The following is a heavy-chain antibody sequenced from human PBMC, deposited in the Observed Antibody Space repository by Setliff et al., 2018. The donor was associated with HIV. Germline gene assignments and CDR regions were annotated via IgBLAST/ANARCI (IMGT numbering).Heavy chain of an antibody. Sequence: ETLSLTCTVSGDSISSYYWSWIRQPPGKGLECIGHLYHSGSTHYSPSLKSRVTMSVATSKNQFSLKLTAVTAADTAVYYCARVGGFFGEARPPPDYWGQGALVTVSS. CDR1: GDSISSYY. D-gene: IGHD3-10*01. J-gene: IGHJ4*02. CDR3: ARVGGFFGEARPPPDY. CDR2: LYHSGST. V-gene: IGHV4-59*01.